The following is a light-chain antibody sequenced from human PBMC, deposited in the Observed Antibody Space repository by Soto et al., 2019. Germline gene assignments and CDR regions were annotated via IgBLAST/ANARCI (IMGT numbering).Light chain of an antibody. Sequence: VMTQSLASLSVSTRERATLSWRASQSVNSNLAWYQQKPGQAPRLLIYRASTRATGIPARFSGSGSGTDFTLTISGLQSEDFAVYYCQQYNNWPRTFGQGTKVDI. CDR1: QSVNSN. CDR3: QQYNNWPRT. J-gene: IGKJ1*01. V-gene: IGKV3-15*01. CDR2: RAS.